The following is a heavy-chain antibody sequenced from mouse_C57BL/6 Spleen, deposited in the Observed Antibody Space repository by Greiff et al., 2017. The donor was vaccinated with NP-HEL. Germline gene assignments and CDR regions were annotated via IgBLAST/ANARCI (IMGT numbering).Heavy chain of an antibody. Sequence: QVQLKQSGAELVKPGASVKMSCKASGYTFTSYWITWVKQRPGQGLEWIGDIYPGSGSTNYNEKFKSKATLTVDTPSSTAYMQLSSLTSEDSAFYYCARSGITTVVAPDYYYAMDYWGQGTSVTVSS. D-gene: IGHD1-1*01. V-gene: IGHV1-55*01. J-gene: IGHJ4*01. CDR3: ARSGITTVVAPDYYYAMDY. CDR2: IYPGSGST. CDR1: GYTFTSYW.